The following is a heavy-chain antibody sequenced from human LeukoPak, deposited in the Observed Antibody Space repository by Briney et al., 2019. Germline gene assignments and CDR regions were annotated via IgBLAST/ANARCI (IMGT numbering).Heavy chain of an antibody. CDR3: AKDVQPRPGVAAPGNA. J-gene: IGHJ5*02. V-gene: IGHV3-30-3*01. CDR1: GFTFNGFA. D-gene: IGHD2-15*01. Sequence: GGSLRLSCAASGFTFNGFAMHWVRRVPGKGLEWLALISFDETTTYYGDSVKGRFTVSRDNSKNTVSLHMTRLKSEDTGVYYCAKDVQPRPGVAAPGNAWGQGTLVTVSS. CDR2: ISFDETTT.